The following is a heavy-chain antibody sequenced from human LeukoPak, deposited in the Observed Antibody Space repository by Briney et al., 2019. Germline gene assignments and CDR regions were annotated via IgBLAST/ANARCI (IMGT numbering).Heavy chain of an antibody. CDR2: ISYEGRKK. D-gene: IGHD1-26*01. J-gene: IGHJ4*02. Sequence: QPGGSLSLSCAASGLSFSTYAMHWVRQAPGKGLEWVAVISYEGRKKYYADSVKGRFTISRDNSKNTLYLQMNSLRAEDTAVYYCASPWGAGDSGSSHLDYWGQGTRVSVSS. CDR1: GLSFSTYA. V-gene: IGHV3-30*19. CDR3: ASPWGAGDSGSSHLDY.